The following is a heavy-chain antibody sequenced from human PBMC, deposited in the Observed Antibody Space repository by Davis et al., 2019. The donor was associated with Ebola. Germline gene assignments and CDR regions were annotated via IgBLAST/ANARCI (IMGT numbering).Heavy chain of an antibody. CDR2: ISGSGGST. CDR3: AREISSGYSFDS. J-gene: IGHJ4*02. Sequence: PGGSLRLSCAASGFTFSSYAMSWVRQAPGKGLEWVSVISGSGGSTYYADSVKGRFTISRDNAKNSLYLQMNSLGAEDTAVYYCAREISSGYSFDSWGQGTLVTVSS. D-gene: IGHD3-22*01. V-gene: IGHV3-23*01. CDR1: GFTFSSYA.